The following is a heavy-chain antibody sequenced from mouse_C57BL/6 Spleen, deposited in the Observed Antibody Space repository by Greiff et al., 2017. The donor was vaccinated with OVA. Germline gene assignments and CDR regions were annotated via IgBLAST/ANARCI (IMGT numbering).Heavy chain of an antibody. CDR1: GFSLTSYG. Sequence: VKLMESGPGLVQPSQSLSITCTVSGFSLTSYGVHWVRQPPGKGLEWLGVIWSGGSTDYNAAFISRLSISKDNSKSQVFFKMNSLQADDTAIYYCAKNGPDYYGSSYSYFDVWGTGTTVTVSS. J-gene: IGHJ1*03. CDR2: IWSGGST. CDR3: AKNGPDYYGSSYSYFDV. D-gene: IGHD1-1*01. V-gene: IGHV2-4*01.